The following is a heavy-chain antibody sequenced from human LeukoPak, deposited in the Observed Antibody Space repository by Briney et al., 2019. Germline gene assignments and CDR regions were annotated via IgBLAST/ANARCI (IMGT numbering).Heavy chain of an antibody. D-gene: IGHD3-22*01. CDR3: ARDGYYDSSGYPLGAFDI. CDR1: GFTVSSNY. CDR2: IYSGGST. J-gene: IGHJ3*02. V-gene: IGHV3-53*01. Sequence: GGSLRLSCAASGFTVSSNYMSWVRQAPGKGLEWVSVIYSGGSTYYADSVKGRFTISRDNSENTLYLQMNSLRAEDTAVYYCARDGYYDSSGYPLGAFDIWGQGTMVTVSS.